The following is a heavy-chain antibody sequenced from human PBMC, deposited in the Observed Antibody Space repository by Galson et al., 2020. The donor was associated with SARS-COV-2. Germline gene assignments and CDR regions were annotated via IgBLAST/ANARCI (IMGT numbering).Heavy chain of an antibody. J-gene: IGHJ6*02. Sequence: SQTLSLTCAVYGGSFSGYYWSWIRQPPGKGLEWNGEINHSGSTNYNPSLKSRVTISVDTSKNQFSLKLSSVTAADTAVYYCARGEMATITGGYYYYGMDVWGQGTTVTVSS. V-gene: IGHV4-34*01. CDR3: ARGEMATITGGYYYYGMDV. CDR2: INHSGST. CDR1: GGSFSGYY. D-gene: IGHD5-12*01.